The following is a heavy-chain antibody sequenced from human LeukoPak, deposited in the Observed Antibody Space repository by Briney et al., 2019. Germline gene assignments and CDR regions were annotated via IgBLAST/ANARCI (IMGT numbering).Heavy chain of an antibody. D-gene: IGHD3-16*01. CDR1: GGSISSGGYY. Sequence: SQTLSLTCTVSGGSISSGGYYWSWIRQPPGKGLEWIGYIYHSGSTYYNPSLKSRVTISVDTSKNQFSLKLSSVTAADTAVYYCARAKDTDYDPNWFDPWGQGTLVTVSS. V-gene: IGHV4-30-2*01. J-gene: IGHJ5*02. CDR2: IYHSGST. CDR3: ARAKDTDYDPNWFDP.